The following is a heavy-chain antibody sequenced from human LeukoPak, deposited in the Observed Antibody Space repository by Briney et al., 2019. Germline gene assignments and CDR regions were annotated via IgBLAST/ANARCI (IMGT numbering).Heavy chain of an antibody. Sequence: ASVKVSCKASGGTFSSYAISWVRQAPGQGLEWMGVIIPIFGPANYAQKFQGRVTITADESTSTAYMELSSLRSEDTAVYYCARVSWAAENWFDPWGQGTLVTVSS. V-gene: IGHV1-69*13. J-gene: IGHJ5*02. CDR2: IIPIFGPA. CDR3: ARVSWAAENWFDP. D-gene: IGHD6-13*01. CDR1: GGTFSSYA.